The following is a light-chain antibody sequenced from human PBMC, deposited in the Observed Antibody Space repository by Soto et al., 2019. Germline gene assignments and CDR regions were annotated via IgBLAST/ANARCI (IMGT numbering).Light chain of an antibody. J-gene: IGLJ1*01. CDR1: SSDVGGYNY. V-gene: IGLV2-14*01. CDR3: SSYTSSSTRV. Sequence: QSVLTQPASVCGSPGQSITISCTGTSSDVGGYNYVSWYQQHPGKAPKLMIYEVRNRPSGVSNRFSGSKSGNTASLTISGLQAEDEADYYCSSYTSSSTRVFGTGTKVTVL. CDR2: EVR.